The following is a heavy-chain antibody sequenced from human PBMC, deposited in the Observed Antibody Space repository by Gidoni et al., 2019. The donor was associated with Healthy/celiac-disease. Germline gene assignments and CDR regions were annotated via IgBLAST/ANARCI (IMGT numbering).Heavy chain of an antibody. CDR3: ARDLSSTYYYDSSGYYTFDY. D-gene: IGHD3-22*01. CDR1: GFTFSSHS. J-gene: IGHJ4*02. CDR2: ISSSCSTI. Sequence: EVQPVESGGGLVKPGGSLRLSCAASGFTFSSHSMHWVRQAPGKGLGWVSSISSSCSTIYYADSVKGRFTISRDNAKNSLYLQMNSLRAEDTAVYYCARDLSSTYYYDSSGYYTFDYWGQGTLVTVSS. V-gene: IGHV3-21*01.